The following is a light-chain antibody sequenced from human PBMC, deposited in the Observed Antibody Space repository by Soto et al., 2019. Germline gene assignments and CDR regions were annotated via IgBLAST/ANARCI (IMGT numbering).Light chain of an antibody. CDR3: QQYGSSPFT. J-gene: IGKJ3*01. CDR2: GAS. V-gene: IGKV3-20*01. Sequence: EIVLTQSPGTLSLSPGERATLSCRASQSVSSSYLAWYQQKPGQAPRLLIYGASSRATGIPDRFSGSGSGTDFTLTISRLEPEDFAVYYCQQYGSSPFTFGHGTKVD. CDR1: QSVSSSY.